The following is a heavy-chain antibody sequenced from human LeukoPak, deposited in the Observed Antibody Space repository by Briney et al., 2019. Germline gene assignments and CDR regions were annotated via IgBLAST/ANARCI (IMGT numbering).Heavy chain of an antibody. CDR1: GFTLGRYW. D-gene: IGHD1-1*01. CDR2: INGDGSGK. J-gene: IGHJ5*02. Sequence: GGSLRLACATSGFTLGRYWMSWVRQAPGKGLEWVANINGDGSGKYYVASVRCRFTSARDNGKNSLYLQMNSLRAEDTAVYYCARVQTGTTNWFDPWGQGTLVTVSS. CDR3: ARVQTGTTNWFDP. V-gene: IGHV3-7*04.